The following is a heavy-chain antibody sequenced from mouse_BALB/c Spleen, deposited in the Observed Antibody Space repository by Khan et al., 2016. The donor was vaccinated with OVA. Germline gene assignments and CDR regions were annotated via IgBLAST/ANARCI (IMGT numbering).Heavy chain of an antibody. D-gene: IGHD2-2*01. V-gene: IGHV1-61*01. CDR2: IDPSDSET. CDR3: TRREKYGYDPSWFAY. Sequence: QVQLQQPGAELVRPGASVKLSCKASGYTFPSYWMNWVKQRPGQGLEWIGMIDPSDSETHYNQMFKDKATLTVDKFSSTAYLQLSSLTSEDSAVYYCTRREKYGYDPSWFAYWGQGTLVTVSA. J-gene: IGHJ3*01. CDR1: GYTFPSYW.